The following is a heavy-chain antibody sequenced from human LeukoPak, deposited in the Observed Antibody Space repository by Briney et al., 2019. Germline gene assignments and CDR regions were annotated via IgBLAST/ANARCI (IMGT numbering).Heavy chain of an antibody. J-gene: IGHJ4*02. V-gene: IGHV3-48*03. CDR2: SSPSGITT. Sequence: GGSLRLSCVASGFTFSQFEMTWVRQAPGKGLEWISYSSPSGITTYYANSVRGRFTISRDNAKNALYLQMDGLTVDDTALSYCAREGDVYNWNDGYYFDHWGQGILVTVSA. CDR3: AREGDVYNWNDGYYFDH. D-gene: IGHD1-1*01. CDR1: GFTFSQFE.